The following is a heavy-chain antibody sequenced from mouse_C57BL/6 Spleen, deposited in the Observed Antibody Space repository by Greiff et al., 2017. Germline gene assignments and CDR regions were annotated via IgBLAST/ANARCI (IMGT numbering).Heavy chain of an antibody. CDR3: ARANLAMDY. CDR2: ISDGGSYT. J-gene: IGHJ4*01. Sequence: EVNVVESGGGLVKPGGSLKLSCAASGFTFSSYAMSWVRQTPEKRLEWVATISDGGSYTYYPDNVKGRFTISRDNAKNNLYLQMSHLKSEDTAMYYCARANLAMDYWGQGTSVTVSS. V-gene: IGHV5-4*03. D-gene: IGHD4-1*01. CDR1: GFTFSSYA.